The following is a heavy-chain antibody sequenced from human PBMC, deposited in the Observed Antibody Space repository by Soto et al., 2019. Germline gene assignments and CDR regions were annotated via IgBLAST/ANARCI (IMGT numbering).Heavy chain of an antibody. Sequence: QVHLVQSGAEMKKPGSSVKVSCKVSGGDLTNSGISWVRQAPGQGLEWMGGIFPLLAMVDYSQKFQGRVTITANEYTNTAYMNLGSLRSESTAGSDCANADGAGFQSWGQGALVIVSS. CDR1: GGDLTNSG. D-gene: IGHD1-26*01. CDR2: IFPLLAMV. V-gene: IGHV1-69*04. CDR3: ANADGAGFQS. J-gene: IGHJ4*02.